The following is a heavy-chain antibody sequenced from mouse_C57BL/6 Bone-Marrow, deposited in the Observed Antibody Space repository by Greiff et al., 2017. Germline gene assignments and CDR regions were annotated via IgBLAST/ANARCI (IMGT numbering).Heavy chain of an antibody. CDR2: IWSGGST. CDR3: ARSDYGSSPAWFAY. CDR1: GFSLTSYG. J-gene: IGHJ3*01. V-gene: IGHV2-2*01. D-gene: IGHD1-1*01. Sequence: VKLMESGPGLVQPSQSLSITCTVSGFSLTSYGVHWVRQSPGKGLEWLGVIWSGGSTAYNAAFISRLSISKDNSKSQVFFKMNSLQADDTAIYYCARSDYGSSPAWFAYWGQGTLVTVSA.